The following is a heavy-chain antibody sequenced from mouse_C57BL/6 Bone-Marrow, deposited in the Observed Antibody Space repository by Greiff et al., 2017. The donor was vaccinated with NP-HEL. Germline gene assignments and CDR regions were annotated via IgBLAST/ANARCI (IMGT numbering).Heavy chain of an antibody. CDR2: ISDGGSYT. D-gene: IGHD2-1*01. CDR1: GFTFSSYA. CDR3: ARDAGSYYGNYVWYFDV. J-gene: IGHJ1*03. Sequence: EVQVVESGGGLVKPGGSLKLSCAASGFTFSSYAMSWVRQTPEKRLEWVATISDGGSYTYYPDNVKGRFTISRDNAKNNLYLQMSHLKSEDTAMYYCARDAGSYYGNYVWYFDVWGTGTTVTVSS. V-gene: IGHV5-4*01.